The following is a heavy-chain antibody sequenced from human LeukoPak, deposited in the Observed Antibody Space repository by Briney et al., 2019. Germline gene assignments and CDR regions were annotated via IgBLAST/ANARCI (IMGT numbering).Heavy chain of an antibody. J-gene: IGHJ6*02. CDR3: ARRIRELVRTYYYYGMDV. CDR1: GFTFSSYS. D-gene: IGHD6-6*01. CDR2: ISSSSSYI. Sequence: GGSLRLSCAASGFTFSSYSMNLVRQAPGKGLEWVSSISSSSSYIYYADSVKGRFTISRDNAKNSLYLQMNSLRAEDTAVYYCARRIRELVRTYYYYGMDVWGQGTTVTVSS. V-gene: IGHV3-21*01.